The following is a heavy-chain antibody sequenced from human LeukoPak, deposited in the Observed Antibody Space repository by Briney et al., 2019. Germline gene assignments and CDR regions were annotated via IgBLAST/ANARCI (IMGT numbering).Heavy chain of an antibody. CDR3: ARDPPPY. CDR1: GFTFSSYA. J-gene: IGHJ4*02. Sequence: GRSLRLSCAASGFTFSSYAMHWVRQAPGKGLEWVAVISYDGSNKYYADSVKGRFTISRDNSKNTLYLQMNSLRAEDTAVYYCARDPPPYWGQGTLVTVSS. CDR2: ISYDGSNK. V-gene: IGHV3-30-3*01.